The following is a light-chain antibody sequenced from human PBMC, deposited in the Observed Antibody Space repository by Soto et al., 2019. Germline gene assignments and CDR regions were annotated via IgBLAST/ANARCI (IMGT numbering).Light chain of an antibody. CDR1: QGISNY. Sequence: DIQMTQSPSSLSASVGDRVTITCRASQGISNYLAWYQQKSGQVPKLLIYAASTLQSGVPSRFSGSGSGTDFTLTISSLQPEDVGSYYCQKYNSGPPVTFGPGTKVDIK. CDR3: QKYNSGPPVT. V-gene: IGKV1-27*01. J-gene: IGKJ3*01. CDR2: AAS.